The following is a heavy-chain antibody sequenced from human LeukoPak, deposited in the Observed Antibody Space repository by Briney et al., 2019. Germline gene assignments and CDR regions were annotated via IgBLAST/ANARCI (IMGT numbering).Heavy chain of an antibody. CDR1: GYTFSDFS. CDR2: ISVRSNYR. CDR3: VRLRRNSDRSGFYYYYDY. Sequence: GGSLKLSCAASGYTFSDFSVNWVRQPPGKGLEWVSSISVRSNYRYYADSVRGRFSISRDDARNSLYLQMNSLRAEDTAVYYCVRLRRNSDRSGFYYYYDYWGQGTLVTVSS. V-gene: IGHV3-21*01. J-gene: IGHJ4*02. D-gene: IGHD3-22*01.